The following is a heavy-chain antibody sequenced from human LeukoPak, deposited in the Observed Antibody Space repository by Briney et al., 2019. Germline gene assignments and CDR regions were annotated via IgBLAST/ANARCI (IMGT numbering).Heavy chain of an antibody. CDR3: AEGPMTTVTTGNFDY. Sequence: PGGSLRLSCAASGFTFSDYAMSWVRQAPGKGLEWVSAVSGSGRSTYYADSVKGRFTISRDTSKNTLYLQMNSLRAEDTAVYYCAEGPMTTVTTGNFDYWGQGTLVTVSS. CDR1: GFTFSDYA. D-gene: IGHD4-17*01. J-gene: IGHJ4*02. CDR2: VSGSGRST. V-gene: IGHV3-23*01.